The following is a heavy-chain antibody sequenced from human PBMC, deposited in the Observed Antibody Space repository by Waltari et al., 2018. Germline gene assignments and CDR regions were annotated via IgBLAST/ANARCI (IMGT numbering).Heavy chain of an antibody. Sequence: QVQLQQWGAGLLKPSETLSLTCAVYGGSFSGYYWSWIRQPPGKGLEWIGEINHSGSTNYNPSLKSRVTISVDTSKNQFSLKLSSVTAADTAVYYCARGPGYSSGWYGRGSDYWGQGTLVTVSS. CDR3: ARGPGYSSGWYGRGSDY. CDR1: GGSFSGYY. V-gene: IGHV4-34*01. CDR2: INHSGST. D-gene: IGHD6-19*01. J-gene: IGHJ4*02.